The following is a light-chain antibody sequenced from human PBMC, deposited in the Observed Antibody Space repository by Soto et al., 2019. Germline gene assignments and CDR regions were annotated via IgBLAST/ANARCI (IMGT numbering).Light chain of an antibody. V-gene: IGLV2-8*01. J-gene: IGLJ1*01. CDR2: EVT. CDR1: SSDVGYYDY. Sequence: QSVLTQPPSASGFPGQSVTISCTGTSSDVGYYDYVSWCQQHPGKAPKLVIYEVTKRPSGVPDRVSASKSGNTASLTVSGLRAEDEADYYCSSYAGSNNFVFGSGTKLTVL. CDR3: SSYAGSNNFV.